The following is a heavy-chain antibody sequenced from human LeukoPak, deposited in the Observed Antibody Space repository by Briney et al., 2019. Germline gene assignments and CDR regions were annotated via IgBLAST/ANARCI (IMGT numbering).Heavy chain of an antibody. CDR3: AKRDSSGSYPYYFDS. CDR1: GFTFSSYA. V-gene: IGHV3-23*01. CDR2: ISGSGGST. J-gene: IGHJ4*02. Sequence: PGGSLRLSCAASGFTFSSYAMSWVRQAPGKGLEWVSAISGSGGSTYYADSVKGRFTISRDNSKDTLYLQMNSLRVEDTAAYYCAKRDSSGSYPYYFDSWGQGTLVTVSS. D-gene: IGHD3-22*01.